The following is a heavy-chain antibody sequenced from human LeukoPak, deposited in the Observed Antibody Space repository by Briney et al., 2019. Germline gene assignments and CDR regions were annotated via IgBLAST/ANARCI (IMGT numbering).Heavy chain of an antibody. CDR3: ARDRAYAFDN. V-gene: IGHV3-48*02. J-gene: IGHJ3*02. D-gene: IGHD3-10*01. CDR2: INIISSEI. CDR1: GFTFSSYA. Sequence: PGGSLRLSCAAPGFTFSSYAMSWVRQAPGKGLEWVSYINIISSEIYYGDSVKGRFTISTDNAKNSVYLQMNSLRDEDTAVYYCARDRAYAFDNWGQGTMVTVSS.